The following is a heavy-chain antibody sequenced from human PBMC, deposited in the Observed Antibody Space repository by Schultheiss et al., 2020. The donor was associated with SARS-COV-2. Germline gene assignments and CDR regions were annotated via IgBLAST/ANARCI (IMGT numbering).Heavy chain of an antibody. CDR2: IKPDGSEK. CDR1: GFSFSSHW. J-gene: IGHJ4*02. Sequence: GGSLRLSCAASGFSFSSHWMSWVRQAPGKGLQWVANIKPDGSEKYYVDSMKGHITISRDNAKNSLFLQLNSLRVEDTAVYYCARGVRAADRLLDSWGQGTLVTVSS. V-gene: IGHV3-7*03. CDR3: ARGVRAADRLLDS. D-gene: IGHD6-6*01.